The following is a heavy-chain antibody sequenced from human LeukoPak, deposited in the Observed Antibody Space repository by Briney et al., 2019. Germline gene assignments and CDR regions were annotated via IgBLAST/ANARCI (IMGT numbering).Heavy chain of an antibody. CDR2: IYHSGST. D-gene: IGHD3-22*01. J-gene: IGHJ5*02. CDR1: GGSISSGGYS. V-gene: IGHV4-30-2*05. Sequence: SQTLSLTCAVSGGSISSGGYSWSWIRQPPGKGLEWIGYIYHSGSTYYNPSLKGRVTISVDTSKNQFSLKLSSVTAADTAVYYCARDYYDSSGYYYNWFDPWGQGTLVTVSS. CDR3: ARDYYDSSGYYYNWFDP.